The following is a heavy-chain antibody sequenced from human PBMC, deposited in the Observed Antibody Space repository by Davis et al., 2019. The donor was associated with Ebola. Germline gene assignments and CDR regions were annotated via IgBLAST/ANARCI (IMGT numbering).Heavy chain of an antibody. V-gene: IGHV4-4*02. CDR3: ARACRWELLRDYGMDV. J-gene: IGHJ6*02. Sequence: PGGSLRLSCAVSGGSISSSNWWSWVRQPPGKGLEWIGEIYHSGSTNYNPSLKSRVTISVDKSKNQFSLKLSSVTAADTAVYYCARACRWELLRDYGMDVWGQGTTVTVSS. CDR1: GGSISSSNW. CDR2: IYHSGST. D-gene: IGHD1-26*01.